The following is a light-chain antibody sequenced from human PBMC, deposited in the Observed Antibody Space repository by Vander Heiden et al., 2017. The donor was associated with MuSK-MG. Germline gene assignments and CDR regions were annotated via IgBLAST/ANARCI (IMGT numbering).Light chain of an antibody. CDR1: SSDVGGYNY. CDR2: DVS. J-gene: IGLJ2*01. V-gene: IGLV2-14*01. Sequence: QSALTQPAPVSAPPVQSITISCTGTSSDVGGYNYVSWYQQHPGKDPKLMIYDVSNRPSGVSNRFSGSKSGNTASLTISGLQAEDEADYYCSSYTSSSTLDVVFGGGTKLTVL. CDR3: SSYTSSSTLDVV.